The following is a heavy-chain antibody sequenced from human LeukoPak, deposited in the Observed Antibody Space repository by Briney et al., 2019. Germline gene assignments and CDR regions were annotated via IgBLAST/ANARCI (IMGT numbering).Heavy chain of an antibody. J-gene: IGHJ4*02. Sequence: GGSLRLSCAASGFTFTNYVMSWVRQPPGKGLEWVSTITGSGGSTYYADSVKGRFTISRDNSKNTLYLQMNSLRAEDTAVYYCAKDSGYSSSWCSIDYWGQGTLVTVSS. CDR2: ITGSGGST. V-gene: IGHV3-23*01. CDR1: GFTFTNYV. D-gene: IGHD6-13*01. CDR3: AKDSGYSSSWCSIDY.